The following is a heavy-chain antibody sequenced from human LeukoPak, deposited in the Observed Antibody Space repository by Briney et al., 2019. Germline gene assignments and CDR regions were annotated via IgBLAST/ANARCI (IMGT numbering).Heavy chain of an antibody. CDR3: ARHKRYCSGGSCYWDWFDP. Sequence: GESLTLSCKGSGYSFTSYWIGWVRQMPGKGLEWMGIIYPGDSDTRYSPSFQGQVTISADKSISTAYLQWSSLKASDTAMYYCARHKRYCSGGSCYWDWFDPWGQGTLVTVSS. CDR1: GYSFTSYW. J-gene: IGHJ5*02. V-gene: IGHV5-51*01. CDR2: IYPGDSDT. D-gene: IGHD2-15*01.